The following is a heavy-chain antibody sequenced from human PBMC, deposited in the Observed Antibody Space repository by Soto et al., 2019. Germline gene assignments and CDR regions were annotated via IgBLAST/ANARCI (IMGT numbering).Heavy chain of an antibody. Sequence: EVPLVQSGGGLVQPGRSLRLSCAASGFTFDDDAMHWVRQAPGKGLEWVSGISWNSGSIGYEDSVKGRFTISRDNAKDSLYLPMNSLRAEDTALYYCAKDRGLVLSFYVDYLGQGTLVTVSS. J-gene: IGHJ4*02. D-gene: IGHD6-19*01. CDR2: ISWNSGSI. CDR3: AKDRGLVLSFYVDY. V-gene: IGHV3-9*01. CDR1: GFTFDDDA.